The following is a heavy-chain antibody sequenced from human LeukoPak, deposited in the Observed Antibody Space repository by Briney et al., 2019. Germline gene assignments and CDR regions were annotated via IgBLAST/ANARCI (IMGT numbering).Heavy chain of an antibody. J-gene: IGHJ4*02. CDR3: AKIPHSSYYYDSSGYLDY. D-gene: IGHD3-22*01. V-gene: IGHV3-23*01. CDR1: GFTFSTYA. Sequence: QPGGSLRLSCAASGFTFSTYAMNWFRQAPGKGLEWFSAIIGSGGSTYTADSVKGRFTISRNNSKNTLYLQMNSLRAEDTAIYYCAKIPHSSYYYDSSGYLDYWGQGTLVSVSS. CDR2: IIGSGGST.